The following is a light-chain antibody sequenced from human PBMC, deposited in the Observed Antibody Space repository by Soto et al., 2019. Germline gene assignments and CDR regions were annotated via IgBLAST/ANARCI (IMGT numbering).Light chain of an antibody. CDR2: AAS. J-gene: IGKJ1*01. V-gene: IGKV1-8*01. CDR1: KGISSY. Sequence: ASRRTHSPCSFAASAADAGPITCWASKGISSYLAWYQQKPGKAPKLLIYAASTLQSGVPSRFSGSGSGTDFTLTISCLQSEDFATYYCQQYYSYPRTFGEGTKVDI. CDR3: QQYYSYPRT.